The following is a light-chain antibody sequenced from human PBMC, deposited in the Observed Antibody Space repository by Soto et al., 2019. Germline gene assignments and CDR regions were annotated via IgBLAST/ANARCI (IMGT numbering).Light chain of an antibody. CDR2: DAS. Sequence: PMTDSAGSWSATVGSRVSITSLASQSISGYLNWYQQKPGKAPKFLVYDASNLESGVPSRFSGSGSGTEFTLTISSLQPDDFATYCCQQYNSYSVTFGQGTKVDIK. CDR1: QSISGY. V-gene: IGKV1-5*01. J-gene: IGKJ1*01. CDR3: QQYNSYSVT.